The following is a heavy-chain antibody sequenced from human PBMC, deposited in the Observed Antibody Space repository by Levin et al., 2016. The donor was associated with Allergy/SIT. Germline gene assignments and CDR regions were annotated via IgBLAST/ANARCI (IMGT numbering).Heavy chain of an antibody. V-gene: IGHV3-11*01. CDR3: ARPQYCSSTSCSSDYYYYYGMDV. Sequence: GGSLRLSCAASGFSFSDYYMSWIRQAPGKGLEWVSYISTSGTTIYYADSVQGRFTISRDNAKKSLFLQMNSLRAEDTAVYYCARPQYCSSTSCSSDYYYYYGMDVWGQGTTVTVSS. J-gene: IGHJ6*02. CDR2: ISTSGTTI. D-gene: IGHD2-2*01. CDR1: GFSFSDYY.